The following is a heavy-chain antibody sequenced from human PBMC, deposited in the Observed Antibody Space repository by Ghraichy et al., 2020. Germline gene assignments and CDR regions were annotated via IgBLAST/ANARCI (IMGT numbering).Heavy chain of an antibody. Sequence: GGSLRLSCAASGFTFSSYSMNWVRQAPGKGLEWVSSISSSSSYIYYADSVKGRFTISRDNAKNSLYLQMNSLRAEDTAVYYCATTPIVVVPAAIRSGDYWGQGTLVTVSS. J-gene: IGHJ4*02. CDR2: ISSSSSYI. V-gene: IGHV3-21*01. CDR1: GFTFSSYS. CDR3: ATTPIVVVPAAIRSGDY. D-gene: IGHD2-2*02.